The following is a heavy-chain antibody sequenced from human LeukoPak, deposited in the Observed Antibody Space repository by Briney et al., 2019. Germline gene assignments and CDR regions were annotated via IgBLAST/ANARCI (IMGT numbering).Heavy chain of an antibody. J-gene: IGHJ4*02. CDR1: GFTFSSYA. Sequence: TGGSLRLSCAASGFTFSSYAMHWVRQAPGKGLEWVAVISYDGSNKYYADSVKGRFTISRDNSKNTLYLQMNSLRAEDTAVYYCARMGGSYYGYFDYWGQGTLVTVSS. D-gene: IGHD1-26*01. CDR2: ISYDGSNK. V-gene: IGHV3-30-3*01. CDR3: ARMGGSYYGYFDY.